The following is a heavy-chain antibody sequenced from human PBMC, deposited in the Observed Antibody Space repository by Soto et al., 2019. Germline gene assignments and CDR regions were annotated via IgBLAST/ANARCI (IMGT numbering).Heavy chain of an antibody. V-gene: IGHV1-2*04. CDR2: INPNSGAT. D-gene: IGHD2-2*01. CDR1: GYTFTCYY. Sequence: ASVKVSCKASGYTFTCYYIHGVRQAPGQGLEWMGWINPNSGATNYAQKLQGWVTMTRDTSISTAYMELSRLRSEDTAVYYCEWELPDVLRSWGQGTLVTVSS. J-gene: IGHJ5*02. CDR3: EWELPDVLRS.